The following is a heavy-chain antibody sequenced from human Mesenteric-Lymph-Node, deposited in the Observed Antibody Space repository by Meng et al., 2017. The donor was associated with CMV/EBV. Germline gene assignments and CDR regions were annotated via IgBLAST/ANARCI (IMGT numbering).Heavy chain of an antibody. CDR3: ARGRGDYSSSWYAFSGY. Sequence: YTFPSFDITWVRQATGQGLEWMGWMNPNSGSTGYAQKFQGRVTMTRSTSISTAYMELSSLTSEDTAVYYCARGRGDYSSSWYAFSGYWGQGTLVTVSS. CDR2: MNPNSGST. V-gene: IGHV1-8*01. J-gene: IGHJ4*02. D-gene: IGHD6-13*01. CDR1: YTFPSFD.